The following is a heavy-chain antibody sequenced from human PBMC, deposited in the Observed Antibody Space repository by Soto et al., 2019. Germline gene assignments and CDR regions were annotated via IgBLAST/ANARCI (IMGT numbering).Heavy chain of an antibody. CDR1: GGIFSTYA. D-gene: IGHD3-10*01. V-gene: IGHV1-69*01. J-gene: IGHJ4*02. Sequence: QVQLVQSGAEVKKPGSSVKVSCKASGGIFSTYAISWLRQAPGQGLEWMGGIIPLFGTPNYAQRFQGRVTITADESTSTAYMALSRLRSEDTAVYYCARDRDDSGSGNYYNRIDFWGQGTLVTVSS. CDR2: IIPLFGTP. CDR3: ARDRDDSGSGNYYNRIDF.